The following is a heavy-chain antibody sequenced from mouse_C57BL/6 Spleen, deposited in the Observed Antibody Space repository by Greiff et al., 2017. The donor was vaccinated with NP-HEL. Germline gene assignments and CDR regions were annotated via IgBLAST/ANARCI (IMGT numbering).Heavy chain of an antibody. V-gene: IGHV1-39*01. CDR1: GYSFTDYN. CDR2: INPNYGTT. CDR3: ARGIYYDYDEGAMDY. Sequence: EVQLVESGPELVKPGASVKISCKASGYSFTDYNMNWVKQSNGKSLEWIGVINPNYGTTSYNQKFKGKATLTVDQSSSTAYMQLNSLTSEDSAVYYCARGIYYDYDEGAMDYWGQGTSVTVSS. D-gene: IGHD2-4*01. J-gene: IGHJ4*01.